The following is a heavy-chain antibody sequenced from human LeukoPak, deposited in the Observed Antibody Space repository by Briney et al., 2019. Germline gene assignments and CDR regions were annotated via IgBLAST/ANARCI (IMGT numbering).Heavy chain of an antibody. CDR1: GGTLSSDA. CDR3: AGFTYNYSSGWS. J-gene: IGHJ5*02. Sequence: SVKVSCKASGGTLSSDAISGGRQAPGQGLEWMVGIIPILGTANYAQKFQGRVTITAEKSPSTAYMELSSLRCEDTTVYYCAGFTYNYSSGWSWGAGNLLSVSS. D-gene: IGHD6-19*01. V-gene: IGHV1-69*06. CDR2: IIPILGTA.